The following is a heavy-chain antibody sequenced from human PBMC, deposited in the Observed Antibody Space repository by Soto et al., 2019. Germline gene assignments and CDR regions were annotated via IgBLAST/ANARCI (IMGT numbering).Heavy chain of an antibody. CDR1: GFTFSSYG. Sequence: PGGSLRLSCAASGFTFSSYGMHWVRQAPGKGLEWVAVISYDGSNKYYADSVKGRFTISRDNSKNTLYLQMNSLRAEDTAVYYCAKDKEQWLDAYFDYWGQGTLVTVSS. CDR2: ISYDGSNK. J-gene: IGHJ4*02. V-gene: IGHV3-30*18. CDR3: AKDKEQWLDAYFDY. D-gene: IGHD6-19*01.